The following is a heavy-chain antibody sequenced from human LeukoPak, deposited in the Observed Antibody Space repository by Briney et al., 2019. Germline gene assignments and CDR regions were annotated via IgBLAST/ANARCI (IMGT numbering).Heavy chain of an antibody. D-gene: IGHD5-24*01. Sequence: SETLSLTCAVYGGSFSGYYWSWIRQPPGKGLEWIGEINHSGSTNYNPSLKSRVTIPVDTSKNQFSLKLSSVTAADTAVYYCARGRYGGDGYHNFPYYYYGMDVWGQGTTVTVSS. J-gene: IGHJ6*02. CDR3: ARGRYGGDGYHNFPYYYYGMDV. CDR1: GGSFSGYY. CDR2: INHSGST. V-gene: IGHV4-34*01.